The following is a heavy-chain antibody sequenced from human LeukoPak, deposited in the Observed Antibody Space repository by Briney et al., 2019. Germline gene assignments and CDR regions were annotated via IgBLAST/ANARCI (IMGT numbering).Heavy chain of an antibody. CDR3: ARVDQRANCSSTSCLPYYYGMDV. J-gene: IGHJ6*02. CDR1: GFTFSSYA. V-gene: IGHV3-48*01. D-gene: IGHD2-2*01. Sequence: LAGGSLRLSCAASGFTFSSYAMSWVRQAPGKGLEWVSYISSSSSTIYYADSVKGRFTISRDNAKNSLYLQMNSLRAEDTAVYYCARVDQRANCSSTSCLPYYYGMDVWGQGTTVTVSS. CDR2: ISSSSSTI.